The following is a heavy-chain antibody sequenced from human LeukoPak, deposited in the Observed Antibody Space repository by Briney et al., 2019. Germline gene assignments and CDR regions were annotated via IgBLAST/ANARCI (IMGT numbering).Heavy chain of an antibody. CDR1: GWSFSGYY. D-gene: IGHD6-13*01. CDR3: ARVSGYSSSWSTYYYYYYYMDV. Sequence: SETLSLTCAVYGWSFSGYYWSWIRQAPGKGLEWIGEINDSGSTNYNPSLKSGVTISVDTSKNQFSLKLRSVTAADTAVYYCARVSGYSSSWSTYYYYYYYMDVWGKGTTVTVSS. CDR2: INDSGST. V-gene: IGHV4-34*01. J-gene: IGHJ6*03.